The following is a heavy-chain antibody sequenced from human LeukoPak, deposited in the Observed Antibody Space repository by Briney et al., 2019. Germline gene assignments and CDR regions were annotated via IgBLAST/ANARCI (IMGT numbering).Heavy chain of an antibody. CDR3: ARATKRQLLGAFDI. CDR2: IYYSGSA. Sequence: SSETLSLTCTVSGDSISSYYWSWIRQPPGKGLEWIGYIYYSGSANYNPSLKSRVTISVDTSKNQFSLKLSSVTAADTAVYYCARATKRQLLGAFDIWGQGTMVTVSS. J-gene: IGHJ3*02. D-gene: IGHD1-1*01. CDR1: GDSISSYY. V-gene: IGHV4-59*01.